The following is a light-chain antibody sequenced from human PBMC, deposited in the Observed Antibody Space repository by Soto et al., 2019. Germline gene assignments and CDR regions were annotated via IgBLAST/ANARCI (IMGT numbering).Light chain of an antibody. J-gene: IGKJ4*01. CDR2: DAS. Sequence: EIVLTQSPVTLSLSPGERATLSCRASQSVSSYLAWYQQKPGQAPRLLIYDASNRATGIPARFSGSGSGTDFTRTISSLEPEDFAVYYCQQRSSWPSTFGGGTKVEIK. CDR1: QSVSSY. V-gene: IGKV3-11*01. CDR3: QQRSSWPST.